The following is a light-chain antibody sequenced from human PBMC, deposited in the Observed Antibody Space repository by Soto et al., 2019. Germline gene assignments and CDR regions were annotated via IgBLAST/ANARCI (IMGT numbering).Light chain of an antibody. CDR2: GAS. CDR1: QSVSSN. Sequence: EIVMTQSPATLSVSPGERATLSCSASQSVSSNLAWYQQKPGQAPRLLIYGASNRATGIPDRFSGSGSGTDFTLIISSLEPEDFAVYYCQQHDTSPLTFGGGTKVDIK. CDR3: QQHDTSPLT. J-gene: IGKJ4*01. V-gene: IGKV3D-15*01.